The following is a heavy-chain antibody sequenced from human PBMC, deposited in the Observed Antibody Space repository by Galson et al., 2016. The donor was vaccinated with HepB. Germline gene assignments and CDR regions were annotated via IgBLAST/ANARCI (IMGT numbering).Heavy chain of an antibody. Sequence: QSGAEVKKPGESLEISCKGSGYIFTTYWIVWVRQMPGKGLEWMGSIYPGNSDTKYSPSFQGQVTISTDKSINTAHLQWRSLTASDTAMYYCARQPHVEILTVYRLDSWGQGTLGLVSS. CDR1: GYIFTTYW. D-gene: IGHD3-9*01. V-gene: IGHV5-51*01. CDR2: IYPGNSDT. CDR3: ARQPHVEILTVYRLDS. J-gene: IGHJ5*01.